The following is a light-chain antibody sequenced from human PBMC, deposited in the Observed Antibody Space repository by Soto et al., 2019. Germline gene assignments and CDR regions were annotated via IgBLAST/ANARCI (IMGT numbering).Light chain of an antibody. CDR2: GAS. CDR1: QSITSRY. Sequence: IVLTQPPGTLSLSPGERATLSCRTSQSITSRYLAWYQQKPGQSPRLLIYGASSRATGIPARFSGSGSGTDFTLTISSLEPEDFAVYYCQQRSNWPRITFGQGTRLEI. J-gene: IGKJ5*01. CDR3: QQRSNWPRIT. V-gene: IGKV3D-20*02.